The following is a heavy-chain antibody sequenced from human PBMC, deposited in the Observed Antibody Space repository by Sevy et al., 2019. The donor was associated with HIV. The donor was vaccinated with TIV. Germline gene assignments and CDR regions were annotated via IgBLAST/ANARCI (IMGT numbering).Heavy chain of an antibody. D-gene: IGHD3-16*02. J-gene: IGHJ4*02. CDR1: GFTFSGDG. Sequence: GGSLRLSCSVSGFTFSGDGMDWVRQAPGKGLEWISYISADSGTIFYADSVRGRFTVSRDNAKNSLFLQMNSLRDDDTAVYYCPKNIWGTFRYNDFWGQGTVLTVSS. V-gene: IGHV3-48*02. CDR2: ISADSGTI. CDR3: PKNIWGTFRYNDF.